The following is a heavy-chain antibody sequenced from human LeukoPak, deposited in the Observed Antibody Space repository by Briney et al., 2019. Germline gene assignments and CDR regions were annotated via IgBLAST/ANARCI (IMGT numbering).Heavy chain of an antibody. V-gene: IGHV3-53*01. CDR2: IYSGGTT. D-gene: IGHD3-10*01. CDR3: AKTGGPWD. J-gene: IGHJ4*02. Sequence: GGSLRLSCAASGFTFSNNFLTWVRQAPGKGLEWVSVIYSGGTTYYADSVKGRFTISRDTSRNTLYLQMNSLRAEDTAVYYCAKTGGPWDWGQGILVIVSS. CDR1: GFTFSNNF.